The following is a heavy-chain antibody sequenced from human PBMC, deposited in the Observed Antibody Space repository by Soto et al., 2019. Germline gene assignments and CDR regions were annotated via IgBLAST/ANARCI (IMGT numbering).Heavy chain of an antibody. V-gene: IGHV4-59*01. CDR3: ARAHGNDAFDI. Sequence: SETLSLTCTVSGGSISSYYWSWIRQPPGKGLEWIGYIYYSGSTNYNPSLKSRVTISVDTSKNQFSLKLSSVTAADTAVYYCARAHGNDAFDIWGQGTMVT. J-gene: IGHJ3*02. CDR2: IYYSGST. CDR1: GGSISSYY.